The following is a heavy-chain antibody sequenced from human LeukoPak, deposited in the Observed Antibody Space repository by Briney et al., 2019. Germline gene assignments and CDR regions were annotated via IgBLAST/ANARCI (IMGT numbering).Heavy chain of an antibody. CDR3: ARGGWNYMDV. D-gene: IGHD2-15*01. V-gene: IGHV3-48*04. CDR1: GFTFTNYA. CDR2: ISSSGSTI. Sequence: GGSLRLSCTASGFTFTNYAVHWVRQAPGKGLEWVSAISSSGSTIYYADSVKGRFTISRDNAKNSLYLQMNSLRAEDTAVYYCARGGWNYMDVWGKGTTVTVSS. J-gene: IGHJ6*03.